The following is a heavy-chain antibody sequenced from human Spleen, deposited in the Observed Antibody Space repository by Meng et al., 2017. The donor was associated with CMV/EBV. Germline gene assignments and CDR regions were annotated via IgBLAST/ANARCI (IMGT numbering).Heavy chain of an antibody. J-gene: IGHJ6*02. Sequence: ASVKVSCKASGYTFTGYYMHWVRQAPGQGLEWMGWINPNSGGTNYAQKFQGRVTMTRDTSISTAYMELSRLRSDDTAVYYCAKDRSAEYYYYGMDVWGQGTTVTVSS. D-gene: IGHD6-13*01. CDR3: AKDRSAEYYYYGMDV. CDR2: INPNSGGT. V-gene: IGHV1-2*02. CDR1: GYTFTGYY.